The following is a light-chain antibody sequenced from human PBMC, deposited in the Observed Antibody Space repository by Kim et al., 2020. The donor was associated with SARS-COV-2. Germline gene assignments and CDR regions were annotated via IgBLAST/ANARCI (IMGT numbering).Light chain of an antibody. CDR2: DAS. CDR3: QQYNNYSWT. CDR1: QSISSW. Sequence: ASVGDRVTIPCRASQSISSWLAWYQQKPGKAPKLLIYDASSLKSGVPSRFSGSGSGTEFTLTISTLQPDDFATYYCQQYNNYSWTFGQGTKVDIK. V-gene: IGKV1-5*01. J-gene: IGKJ1*01.